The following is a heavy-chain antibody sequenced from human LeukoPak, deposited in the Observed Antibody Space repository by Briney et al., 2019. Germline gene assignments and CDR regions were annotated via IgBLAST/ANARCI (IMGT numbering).Heavy chain of an antibody. CDR3: ATTPGEELAY. CDR2: IKSKTDGGTT. V-gene: IGHV3-15*01. D-gene: IGHD3-16*01. Sequence: GGSLRLSCAASGFTFNNAWMTWVRQAPEKGLEWVGRIKSKTDGGTTDYAATVKGRFTISRDDSKNTLYLQMNSLKTEDTAVYYCATTPGEELAYWGQGTLVTVSS. J-gene: IGHJ4*02. CDR1: GFTFNNAW.